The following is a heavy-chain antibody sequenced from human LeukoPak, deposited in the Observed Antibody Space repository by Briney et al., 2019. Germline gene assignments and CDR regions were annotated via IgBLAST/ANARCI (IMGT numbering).Heavy chain of an antibody. D-gene: IGHD2-15*01. J-gene: IGHJ5*02. CDR3: ARDITGRVVAATQKPNWFDP. CDR1: GYTFTGYY. CDR2: IIPILGIA. Sequence: ASVKVSCKASGYTFTGYYMHWVRQAPGQGLEWMGRIIPILGIANYAQKFQGRVTITADKSTSTAYMELSSLRSEDTAVYYCARDITGRVVAATQKPNWFDPWGQGTLVTVSS. V-gene: IGHV1-69*04.